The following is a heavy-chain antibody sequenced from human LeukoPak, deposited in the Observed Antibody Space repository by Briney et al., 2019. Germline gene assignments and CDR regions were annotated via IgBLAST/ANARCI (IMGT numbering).Heavy chain of an antibody. Sequence: GGSLRLSCAASGFTFSSYAMSWVRQAPGKGREWVPAISGSGGSTYYADSVKGRFTISRDNSKNTLYLQMNSLRAEDTAVYYCARLSGYDWESFYDYWGQGTLVTVSS. CDR1: GFTFSSYA. D-gene: IGHD5-12*01. J-gene: IGHJ4*02. CDR2: ISGSGGST. CDR3: ARLSGYDWESFYDY. V-gene: IGHV3-23*01.